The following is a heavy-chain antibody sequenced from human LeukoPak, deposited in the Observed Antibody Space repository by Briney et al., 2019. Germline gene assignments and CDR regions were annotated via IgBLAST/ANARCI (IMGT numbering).Heavy chain of an antibody. D-gene: IGHD3-3*01. CDR3: ARDVPDFWSGFDS. J-gene: IGHJ4*02. CDR2: ISGNDGAT. V-gene: IGHV1-18*01. Sequence: ASVKVSCKASGYPFYTYGLSWVRQAPGQGLEWMGQISGNDGATKYAQKIQGRVTMTTDTATSTAYMELTSLTSDDTAVYYCARDVPDFWSGFDSWGQGTLVTVSP. CDR1: GYPFYTYG.